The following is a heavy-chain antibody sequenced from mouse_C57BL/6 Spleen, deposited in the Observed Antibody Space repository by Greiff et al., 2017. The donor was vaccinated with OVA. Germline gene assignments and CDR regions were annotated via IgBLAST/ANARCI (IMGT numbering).Heavy chain of an antibody. CDR1: GYTFTSYW. CDR2: IDPSDSET. Sequence: QVQLQQPGAELVRPGSSVKLSCKASGYTFTSYWMHWVKQRPIQGLEWIGNIDPSDSETHYNQKFKDKATVTVDKSSSTAYMQLSSLTSEDSAVDYCARGDYDSYYAMDYWGQGTSVTVSS. CDR3: ARGDYDSYYAMDY. V-gene: IGHV1-52*01. J-gene: IGHJ4*01. D-gene: IGHD2-4*01.